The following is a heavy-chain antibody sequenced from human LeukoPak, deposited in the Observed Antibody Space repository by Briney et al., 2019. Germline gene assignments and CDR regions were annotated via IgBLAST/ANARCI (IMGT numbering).Heavy chain of an antibody. V-gene: IGHV3-23*01. CDR1: GFSFGGYA. Sequence: PGGSLRLSCAASGFSFGGYAMNWVRQAPGKGLEWVSSILGSGSSICYADSVKGRFTISRDNSKNTLYLQMNSLRAEDTAIYYCAKRYCGSTSCPSPFYFFDYWGQGTLVTVSS. CDR2: ILGSGSSI. J-gene: IGHJ4*02. D-gene: IGHD2-2*01. CDR3: AKRYCGSTSCPSPFYFFDY.